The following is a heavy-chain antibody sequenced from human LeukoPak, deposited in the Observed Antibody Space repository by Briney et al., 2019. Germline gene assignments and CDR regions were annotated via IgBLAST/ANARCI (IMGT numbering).Heavy chain of an antibody. J-gene: IGHJ3*02. Sequence: PSETLSLTCTVSGAPISSSRYYWGWIRQPPGKGLEWIGAIYYSGSTYSKPSLKSRVTMSVDTSKNQFSLKLSSMTAADTALYYCAREGSIITIFGVVPGAFDIWGQGTMVTVSS. D-gene: IGHD3-3*01. CDR3: AREGSIITIFGVVPGAFDI. V-gene: IGHV4-39*02. CDR1: GAPISSSRYY. CDR2: IYYSGST.